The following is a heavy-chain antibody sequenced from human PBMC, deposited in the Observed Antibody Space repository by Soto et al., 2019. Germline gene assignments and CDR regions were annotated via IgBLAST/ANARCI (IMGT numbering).Heavy chain of an antibody. D-gene: IGHD2-8*01. CDR1: GFTISSYA. J-gene: IGHJ4*02. V-gene: IGHV3-23*01. Sequence: GALRLSCAASGFTISSYAMSWVRQTPGKGLEWVSAISGSGGSTYYADSVKGRFTISRDNSKNTLYLQMNSLRAEDTAVYYCAKDRYCTNGVCYSGFDYWGQGTLVTVSS. CDR2: ISGSGGST. CDR3: AKDRYCTNGVCYSGFDY.